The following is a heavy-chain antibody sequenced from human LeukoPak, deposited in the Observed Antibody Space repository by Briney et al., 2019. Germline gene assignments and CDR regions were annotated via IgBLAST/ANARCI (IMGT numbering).Heavy chain of an antibody. J-gene: IGHJ3*02. CDR1: GFTFSSYG. V-gene: IGHV3-30*18. Sequence: PGGSLRLSCAASGFTFSSYGMHWVRQAPGKGLEWVAVISYDGSNKYYADSVKGRFTISRDNSKNTLYLQMNSLRAEDTAVYYCAKAIMVRGVIPNDAFDIWGQGTMVTVSS. D-gene: IGHD3-10*01. CDR3: AKAIMVRGVIPNDAFDI. CDR2: ISYDGSNK.